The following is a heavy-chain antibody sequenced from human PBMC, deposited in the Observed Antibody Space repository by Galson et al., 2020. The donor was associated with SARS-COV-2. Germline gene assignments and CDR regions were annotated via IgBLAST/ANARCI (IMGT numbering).Heavy chain of an antibody. Sequence: KMSGPTLVKPTQTLTLTCTFSGFSLSTSGVGVGWIRQPPGKALEWLALIYWDDDKRYSPSLKSRLTITKDTSKTQVVLKMTNMDPVDKSTYYCAHSRTYYYGLVSYYSFVYWGHGTLVTVSS. J-gene: IGHJ4*01. CDR1: GFSLSTSGVG. CDR2: IYWDDDK. CDR3: AHSRTYYYGLVSYYSFVY. V-gene: IGHV2-5*02. D-gene: IGHD3-10*01.